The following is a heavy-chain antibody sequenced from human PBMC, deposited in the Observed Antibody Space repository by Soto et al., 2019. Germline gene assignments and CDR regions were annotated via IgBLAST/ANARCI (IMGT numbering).Heavy chain of an antibody. CDR3: AKGPYSGSYLDYYYYYYGMDV. V-gene: IGHV3-33*06. CDR2: IWYDGSNK. J-gene: IGHJ6*02. CDR1: GFTFSSYG. Sequence: VGSVRLSCAASGFTFSSYGMHWVRQAPGKGLEWVAVIWYDGSNKYYADSVKGRFTISRDNSKNTLYLQMNSLRAEDTAVYYCAKGPYSGSYLDYYYYYYGMDVWGQGTTVTVSS. D-gene: IGHD1-26*01.